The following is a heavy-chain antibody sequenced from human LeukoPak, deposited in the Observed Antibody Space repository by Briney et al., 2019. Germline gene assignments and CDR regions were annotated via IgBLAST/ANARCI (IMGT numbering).Heavy chain of an antibody. CDR1: GFTFRSYW. J-gene: IGHJ4*02. D-gene: IGHD5-24*01. CDR3: ARFGYNDFDY. Sequence: GGSLRLSCAASGFTFRSYWMHWVRQAPGKGLEWVSYISSSGSTIYYADSVKGRFTISRDNAKNSLYLQMNSLRPEDTAVYYCARFGYNDFDYWGQGTLVTVS. V-gene: IGHV3-48*04. CDR2: ISSSGSTI.